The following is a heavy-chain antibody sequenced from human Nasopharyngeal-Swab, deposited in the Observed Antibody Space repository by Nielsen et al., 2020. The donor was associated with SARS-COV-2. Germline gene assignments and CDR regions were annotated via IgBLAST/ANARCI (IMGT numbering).Heavy chain of an antibody. Sequence: GESLKISCAASGFTFSNAWMSWVRQAPGKGLEWVGRIKSKTDGGTTDYAAPVKGRFTISRDNAKNSLYLQMNSLRDEDTAVYYCARDGLTYYDILTGYSWFDPWGQGTLVTVSS. V-gene: IGHV3-15*01. CDR2: IKSKTDGGTT. CDR1: GFTFSNAW. D-gene: IGHD3-9*01. J-gene: IGHJ5*02. CDR3: ARDGLTYYDILTGYSWFDP.